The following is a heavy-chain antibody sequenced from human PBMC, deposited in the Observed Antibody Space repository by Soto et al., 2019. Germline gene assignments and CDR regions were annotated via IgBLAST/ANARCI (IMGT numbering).Heavy chain of an antibody. CDR2: IYYSGTT. D-gene: IGHD2-8*01. J-gene: IGHJ4*02. Sequence: SETLSLTCTVSGGSITSGGYSWIWIRQHPGKGLEWIGYIYYSGTTYYNPSLKSRLTISVDTSKNQFSLKLSSVTAADTAMYYCAREGDCTNGVCYAYWGQGIQVTVSS. CDR1: GGSITSGGYS. V-gene: IGHV4-31*03. CDR3: AREGDCTNGVCYAY.